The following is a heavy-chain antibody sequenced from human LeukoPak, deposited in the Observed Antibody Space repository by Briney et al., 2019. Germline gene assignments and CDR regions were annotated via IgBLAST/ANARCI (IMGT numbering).Heavy chain of an antibody. CDR2: FDLEDGET. V-gene: IGHV1-24*01. D-gene: IGHD3-22*01. Sequence: GASVKVSCKVSGYTLTELSMHWVRQAPGKGLEWMGGFDLEDGETIYAQKFQGKVTMTTDTSTDTVYMELSSLRSEDTAVYYCARDIRSYYYDSSGYYPLGYWGQGTLVTVSS. CDR3: ARDIRSYYYDSSGYYPLGY. CDR1: GYTLTELS. J-gene: IGHJ4*02.